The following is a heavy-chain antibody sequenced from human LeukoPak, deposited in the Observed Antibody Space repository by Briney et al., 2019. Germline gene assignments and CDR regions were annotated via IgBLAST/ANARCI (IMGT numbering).Heavy chain of an antibody. Sequence: ASVRVSCKASGYTFTSYYMHWVRQAPGQGLEWMGIINPSGGSTSYAQKFQGRVTMTRDTSTSTVYMELSSLRSEDTAVYYCVVEMATIGDYWGQGTLVTVSS. V-gene: IGHV1-46*03. CDR3: VVEMATIGDY. D-gene: IGHD5-24*01. J-gene: IGHJ4*02. CDR1: GYTFTSYY. CDR2: INPSGGST.